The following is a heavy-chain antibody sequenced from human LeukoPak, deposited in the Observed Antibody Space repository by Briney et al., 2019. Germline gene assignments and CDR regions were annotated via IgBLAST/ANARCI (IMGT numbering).Heavy chain of an antibody. V-gene: IGHV3-23*01. Sequence: GGSLRLSCAASGFTFSSYAMSWVRQAPGKGLEGVSAISGSGGSTYYADSVKGRFTISRDNSKNTLYLQMNSLRAEDTAVYYCAKLGGWYGGFPPPPGYWGQGTLVTVSS. CDR2: ISGSGGST. D-gene: IGHD6-19*01. CDR1: GFTFSSYA. J-gene: IGHJ4*02. CDR3: AKLGGWYGGFPPPPGY.